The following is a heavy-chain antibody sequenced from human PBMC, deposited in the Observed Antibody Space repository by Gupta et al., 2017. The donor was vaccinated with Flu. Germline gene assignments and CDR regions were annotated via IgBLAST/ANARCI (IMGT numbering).Heavy chain of an antibody. D-gene: IGHD3-10*01. V-gene: IGHV3-23*01. CDR2: ISGSGGST. CDR1: AFTCSSYA. Sequence: EVQLLESGGGLVQPGGSLRLSCAASAFTCSSYAMSWVRQAPGKGLEWVSAISGSGGSTYYADSVKGRFTISRDNSKNTLYLQMNSLRAEDTAVYYCAKDMVRGVKYYFDYWGQGTLVTVSS. J-gene: IGHJ4*02. CDR3: AKDMVRGVKYYFDY.